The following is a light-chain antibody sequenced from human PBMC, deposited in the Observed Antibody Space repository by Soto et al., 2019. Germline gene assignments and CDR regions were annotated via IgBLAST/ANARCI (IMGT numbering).Light chain of an antibody. CDR1: QSVSNY. CDR2: DSS. Sequence: VLTQSPAILSLSPGERATLDCRASQSVSNYLAWYQQRPGQAPRLLISDSSNRATGVPARFSASGSGTDFTLTISSLEPEDFAVYYCQQRRVWPLTFGGGTKVEIK. J-gene: IGKJ4*01. V-gene: IGKV3-11*01. CDR3: QQRRVWPLT.